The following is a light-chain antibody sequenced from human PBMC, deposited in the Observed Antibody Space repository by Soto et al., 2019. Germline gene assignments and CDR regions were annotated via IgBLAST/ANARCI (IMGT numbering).Light chain of an antibody. V-gene: IGKV1-8*01. CDR3: QHYYTYPWT. CDR1: QDIRDY. Sequence: AIRMTQSPSSLSASTGDRVTITCRASQDIRDYLVWYQQKPGKAPKVLIHAASTLQGGVSSRFSGSRSLTDFTLTINSLQTEDFATYYCQHYYTYPWTFGQVTKVEV. CDR2: AAS. J-gene: IGKJ1*01.